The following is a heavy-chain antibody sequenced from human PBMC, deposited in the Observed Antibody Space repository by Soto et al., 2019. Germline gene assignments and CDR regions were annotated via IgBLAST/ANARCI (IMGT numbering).Heavy chain of an antibody. V-gene: IGHV4-4*02. CDR2: IHHSGST. Sequence: KPSETLSLTCGVSDGFITNTHYWWSWVRQPPGKGLEWIGEIHHSGSTNYNPSLRSRVTMSVDTSKNQFSLKLNSLTAADAAVYYCVRDGTKTLRDWFDPWGQGSSVTVS. CDR1: DGFITNTHYW. D-gene: IGHD1-1*01. CDR3: VRDGTKTLRDWFDP. J-gene: IGHJ5*02.